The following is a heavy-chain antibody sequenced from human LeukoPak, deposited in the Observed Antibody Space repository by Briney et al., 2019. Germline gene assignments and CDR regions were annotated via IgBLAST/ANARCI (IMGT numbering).Heavy chain of an antibody. Sequence: PSESLSLTCTVSGGSISSYYWGWIGQPPGKGLEWIGNNDYTGGANYNPSLQSRVTILVDTSKNQFSLKLISVTAADTAVYFCARNGPHYYDNSGYLDSWGQGALVTVSS. J-gene: IGHJ4*02. CDR3: ARNGPHYYDNSGYLDS. CDR1: GGSISSYY. V-gene: IGHV4-59*12. D-gene: IGHD3-22*01. CDR2: NDYTGGA.